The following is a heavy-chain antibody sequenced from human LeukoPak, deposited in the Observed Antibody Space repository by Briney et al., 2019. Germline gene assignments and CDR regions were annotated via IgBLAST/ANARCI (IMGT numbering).Heavy chain of an antibody. V-gene: IGHV1-69*04. CDR1: GGTFSSYA. Sequence: GASVEVSCKASGGTFSSYAISWVRQAPGQGLEWMGRIIPILGIANYAQKFQGRVTITADESTSTAYMELSSLRSEDTAVYYCARGPGVRGYYYYYMDVWGKGTTVTVSS. J-gene: IGHJ6*03. CDR3: ARGPGVRGYYYYYMDV. CDR2: IIPILGIA. D-gene: IGHD3-10*01.